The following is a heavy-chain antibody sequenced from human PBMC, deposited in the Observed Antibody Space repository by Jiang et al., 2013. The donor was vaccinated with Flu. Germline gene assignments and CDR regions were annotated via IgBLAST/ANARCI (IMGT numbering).Heavy chain of an antibody. CDR2: MNPNSGNT. Sequence: VQLVESGAEVKKPGASVKVSCKASGYTFTSYDINWVRQATGQGLEWMGWMNPNSGNTGYAQKFQGRVTMTRNTSISTAYMELSSLRSEDTAVYYCARPLRVREGGPYDYWGQGTLVTVSS. CDR1: GYTFTSYD. CDR3: ARPLRVREGGPYDY. J-gene: IGHJ4*02. V-gene: IGHV1-8*01. D-gene: IGHD1-26*01.